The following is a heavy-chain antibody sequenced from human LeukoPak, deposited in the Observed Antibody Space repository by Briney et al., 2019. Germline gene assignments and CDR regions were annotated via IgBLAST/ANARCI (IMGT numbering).Heavy chain of an antibody. CDR3: ARDSRYYDFWSGYLDY. CDR2: ISTSGNT. V-gene: IGHV4-4*07. J-gene: IGHJ4*02. D-gene: IGHD3-3*01. CDR1: SGFISNYY. Sequence: SETLSFTCSVSSGFISNYYWSWIRQPAGKGLEWIGRISTSGNTNYSPSLKSRVTMSVDTSKNQFFLNLRSVTAADTAVYYCARDSRYYDFWSGYLDYWGQGALVTVSS.